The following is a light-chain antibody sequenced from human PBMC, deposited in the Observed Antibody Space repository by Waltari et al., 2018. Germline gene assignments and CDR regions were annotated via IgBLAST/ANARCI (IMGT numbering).Light chain of an antibody. V-gene: IGKV3-15*01. Sequence: EMVMTQSPATLSVSPGERVALSCRASESVATSLAWYQQIPGQAPRLLIYDASTRATNVSVRFSGSGSGTEFTLTITSLQSEDFAVYYCQQCNNWPPTFGGGTKVEIK. CDR3: QQCNNWPPT. J-gene: IGKJ4*01. CDR2: DAS. CDR1: ESVATS.